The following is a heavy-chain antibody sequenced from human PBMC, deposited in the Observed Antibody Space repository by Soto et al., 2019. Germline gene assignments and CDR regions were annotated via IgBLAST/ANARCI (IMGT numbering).Heavy chain of an antibody. CDR1: GFTFNIFG. D-gene: IGHD3-10*01. CDR2: ISGSGART. Sequence: EVQLLESGGGLVQPGGSLRLSCEASGFTFNIFGLKRVRQAPGEGLEWVSAISGSGARTYYADSVKGRFSISRDNSKNTLYLHMTSLRTEDTALYYCAKDGRGYRLGELWEPDGGIDIWGHWTMVTVSS. J-gene: IGHJ3*02. CDR3: AKDGRGYRLGELWEPDGGIDI. V-gene: IGHV3-23*01.